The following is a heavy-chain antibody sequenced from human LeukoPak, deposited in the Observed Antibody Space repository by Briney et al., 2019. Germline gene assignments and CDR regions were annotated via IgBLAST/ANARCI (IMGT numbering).Heavy chain of an antibody. V-gene: IGHV4-59*12. D-gene: IGHD4/OR15-4a*01. CDR3: ARRAGAYSHPYDY. J-gene: IGHJ4*02. Sequence: SETLSLTCSVSGGSISGYYWSWIRQPPGKGLEWIGYIHYSGSTHYNPSLKSRVTISVDKSKTQFSLKLSSVTAADTAVYYCARRAGAYSHPYDYWGQGTLVTVSS. CDR1: GGSISGYY. CDR2: IHYSGST.